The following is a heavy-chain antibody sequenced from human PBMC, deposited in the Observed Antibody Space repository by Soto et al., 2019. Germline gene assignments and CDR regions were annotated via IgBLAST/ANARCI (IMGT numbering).Heavy chain of an antibody. V-gene: IGHV3-21*01. CDR3: AIDVAVAGTGYYFDN. Sequence: EVQLVDSGGGLVKPGGSLILSCAASGFTFSSYSMNWVRQAPGKGLEWVSSISSSSSYIYYADSVKGRFTIYRDNAKNTLYLQINSVRAEDTGVYYYAIDVAVAGTGYYFDNWGQGTLVTVSS. D-gene: IGHD6-19*01. CDR2: ISSSSSYI. J-gene: IGHJ4*02. CDR1: GFTFSSYS.